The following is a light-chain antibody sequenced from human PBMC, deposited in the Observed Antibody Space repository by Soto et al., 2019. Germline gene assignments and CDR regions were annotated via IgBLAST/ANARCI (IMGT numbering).Light chain of an antibody. CDR3: QQYNDWPLT. CDR2: GAS. J-gene: IGKJ4*01. CDR1: QSVSSN. Sequence: EVLVTQSPATLSVSPGERAALSCRASQSVSSNLAWYQQKPGQAPRLLIYGASTRATGIPARFSGSGSGTDFTLTISSLQSEYFALYYCQQYNDWPLTFGGGTKVEIK. V-gene: IGKV3-15*01.